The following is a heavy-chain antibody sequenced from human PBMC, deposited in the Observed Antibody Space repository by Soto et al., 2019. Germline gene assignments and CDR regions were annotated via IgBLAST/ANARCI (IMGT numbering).Heavy chain of an antibody. D-gene: IGHD6-13*01. CDR1: GFTFGSHA. Sequence: GGSLRLSCAASGFTFGSHAMSWVRQAPGKGLEWVSGISGSGANTYYANSVKGRFTISRDNSKNMLYLQMNTLRAEDTAVYYCAKVGGGPNVAAARFDNWGQGTLVTVSS. J-gene: IGHJ4*02. CDR2: ISGSGANT. V-gene: IGHV3-23*01. CDR3: AKVGGGPNVAAARFDN.